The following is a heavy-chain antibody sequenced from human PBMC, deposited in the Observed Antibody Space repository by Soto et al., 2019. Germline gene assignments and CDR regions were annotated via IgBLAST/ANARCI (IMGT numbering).Heavy chain of an antibody. D-gene: IGHD3-16*01. J-gene: IGHJ4*02. CDR3: AREPRTGAYVSDY. CDR1: GYTFANFL. Sequence: GASVKVSCKASGYTFANFLIHWMFQAPGQGLEWMGWISPNSGGTLYAQKFQGRVTLASDSSISIAYMELSRLGSGDTAVYYCAREPRTGAYVSDYWGQGTQVTVSS. CDR2: ISPNSGGT. V-gene: IGHV1-2*02.